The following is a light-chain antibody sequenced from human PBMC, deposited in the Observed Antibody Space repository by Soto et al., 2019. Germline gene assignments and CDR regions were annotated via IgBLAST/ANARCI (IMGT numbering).Light chain of an antibody. J-gene: IGLJ1*01. V-gene: IGLV2-14*01. CDR2: DVS. Sequence: QSALSHAASLPGAPVQSITITPTGTSSDIGAYNYVSWYQQHPGKAPKLMIYDVSNRPSGLSNRFSGSKSGNTASLTISGLQAEHEADYYCSSYTSSATYVFGTGTKVTVL. CDR1: SSDIGAYNY. CDR3: SSYTSSATYV.